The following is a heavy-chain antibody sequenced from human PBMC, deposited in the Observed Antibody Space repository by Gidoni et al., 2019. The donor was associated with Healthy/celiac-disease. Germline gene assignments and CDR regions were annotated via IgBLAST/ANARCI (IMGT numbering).Heavy chain of an antibody. V-gene: IGHV1-69*04. Sequence: QVQLVQSGAEVKKPGSSVKVSCKASGGTFRSYAISWVRQAPGQGLEWMGRIIPILGIANYAQKFQGRVTITADKSTSTAYMELSSLRSEDTAVYYCARTPDYYGSGSSIDYWGQGTLVTVSS. D-gene: IGHD3-10*01. CDR1: GGTFRSYA. CDR2: IIPILGIA. J-gene: IGHJ4*02. CDR3: ARTPDYYGSGSSIDY.